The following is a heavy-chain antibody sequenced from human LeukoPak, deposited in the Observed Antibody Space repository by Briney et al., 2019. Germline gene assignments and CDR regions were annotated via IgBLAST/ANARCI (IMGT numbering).Heavy chain of an antibody. CDR1: GFTFSNYG. V-gene: IGHV3-23*01. CDR2: ISNSGDNT. J-gene: IGHJ4*02. D-gene: IGHD2-2*01. Sequence: GGSLRLSCAASGFTFSNYGMSWVRQAPGKGLDWVSSISNSGDNTYYADSVKGRFTISRDNSKNTLYLQMNSLRAEDTAVYYCAKSDSVVADFFDYWGQETLVTVSS. CDR3: AKSDSVVADFFDY.